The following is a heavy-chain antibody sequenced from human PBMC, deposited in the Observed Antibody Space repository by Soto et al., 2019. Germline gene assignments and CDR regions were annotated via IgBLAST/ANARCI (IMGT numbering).Heavy chain of an antibody. Sequence: QVQLVQSGAEVKKPGASVKVSCKASGYTFTSYYMHWVRQAPGQGLEWMGGIIPIFGTANYAQKFQGRVTITADESTSTAYMELSSLRSEDTAVYYCARALVDIWFGELLGPPYYYGMDVWGQGTTVTVSS. CDR2: IIPIFGTA. D-gene: IGHD3-10*01. J-gene: IGHJ6*02. CDR1: GYTFTSYY. CDR3: ARALVDIWFGELLGPPYYYGMDV. V-gene: IGHV1-69*01.